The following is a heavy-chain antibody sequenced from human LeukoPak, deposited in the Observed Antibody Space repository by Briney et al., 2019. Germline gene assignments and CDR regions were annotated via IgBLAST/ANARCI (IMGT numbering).Heavy chain of an antibody. CDR1: GFTFSSYA. CDR3: ARDYDFWSGYYPLDY. V-gene: IGHV3-30*04. D-gene: IGHD3-3*01. J-gene: IGHJ4*02. CDR2: ISYDGSNK. Sequence: GGSLRLSCAASGFTFSSYAMHWVRQAPGKGLEWVAVISYDGSNKYYADSVKGRFTISRDNSKNTLYLQMNSLRAEDTAVYYCARDYDFWSGYYPLDYRGQGTLVTVSS.